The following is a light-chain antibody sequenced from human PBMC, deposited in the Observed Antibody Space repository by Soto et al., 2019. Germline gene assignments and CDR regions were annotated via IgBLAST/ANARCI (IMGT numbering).Light chain of an antibody. CDR1: QSVSSY. Sequence: EIVLTQSPATLSLSPGERATLSCRASQSVSSYLAWYQQKPARDPRILIYDASNRATGIPARFSGSGAGTDFTLTISSLDPEDFAVYYCQQRSTWPTFGGGTKVEIK. CDR3: QQRSTWPT. J-gene: IGKJ4*01. V-gene: IGKV3-11*01. CDR2: DAS.